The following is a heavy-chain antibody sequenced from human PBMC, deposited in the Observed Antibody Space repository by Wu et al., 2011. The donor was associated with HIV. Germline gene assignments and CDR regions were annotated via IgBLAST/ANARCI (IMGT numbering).Heavy chain of an antibody. J-gene: IGHJ4*02. CDR1: GYSFTTYW. V-gene: IGHV5-51*01. CDR3: ARPGPPFGVVAN. CDR2: SILVTLIP. D-gene: IGHD3-3*01. Sequence: LVQSGAEVKKPGESLKISCKSSGYSFTTYWIGWVRQMPGKGLEWMGSSILVTLIPDTARPSKAQVTISADKSISTAYLQWSSLKASDTAMYYCARPGPPFGVVANWGQGTLVTVSS.